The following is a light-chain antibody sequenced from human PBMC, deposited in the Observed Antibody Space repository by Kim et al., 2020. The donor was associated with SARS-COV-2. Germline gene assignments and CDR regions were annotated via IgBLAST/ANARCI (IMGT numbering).Light chain of an antibody. J-gene: IGLJ2*01. CDR1: SSDVGCQKY. CDR2: EVN. V-gene: IGLV2-8*01. Sequence: GQSVTISCTGTSSDVGCQKYVSWYQQQPGKAPKHMIYEVNKRPSGVPDRFSGSKSGNTASLTVSRLQAEDEADYYCTSYGGSNNLVIGGGTQLTVL. CDR3: TSYGGSNNLV.